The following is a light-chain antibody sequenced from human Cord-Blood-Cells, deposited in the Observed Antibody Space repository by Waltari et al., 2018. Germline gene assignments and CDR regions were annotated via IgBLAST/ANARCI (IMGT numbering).Light chain of an antibody. Sequence: QSALTQPASVSGSPGQSITISSTGTSSHIAGHTLVSWYQQHPGKAPKLMIYEGSKRPSGVSNRFSGSKSGNTASLTISGLQAEDEADYYCCSYAGSSTYVFGTGTKVTVL. CDR2: EGS. CDR3: CSYAGSSTYV. CDR1: SSHIAGHTL. J-gene: IGLJ1*01. V-gene: IGLV2-23*01.